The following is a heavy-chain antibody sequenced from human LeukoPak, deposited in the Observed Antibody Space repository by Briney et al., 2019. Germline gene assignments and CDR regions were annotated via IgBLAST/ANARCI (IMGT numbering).Heavy chain of an antibody. CDR2: ISPDGSIT. CDR3: VRDRTTVTLFDY. Sequence: GRSLRLSCAASGFTFTSNWIHWVRQGPGKELLWVSRISPDGSITGHADSVKGRFTISRDNAKNTVYLQMNSLRAEDTAVYYCVRDRTTVTLFDYWGQGTLVTVSS. D-gene: IGHD4-11*01. J-gene: IGHJ4*02. CDR1: GFTFTSNW. V-gene: IGHV3-74*01.